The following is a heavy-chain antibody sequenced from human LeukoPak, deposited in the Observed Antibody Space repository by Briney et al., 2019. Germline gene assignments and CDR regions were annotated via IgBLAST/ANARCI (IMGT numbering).Heavy chain of an antibody. Sequence: GGSQRLSCAASGFTFSSFEMNWVRQAPGKGLEWVSYISSSGSTIYYADSVKGRFTISRDNAKNSLYLQMNSLRAEDTAVYYCARVLYGGPDYWGQGTLVTVSS. V-gene: IGHV3-48*03. CDR2: ISSSGSTI. CDR3: ARVLYGGPDY. CDR1: GFTFSSFE. J-gene: IGHJ4*02. D-gene: IGHD5-12*01.